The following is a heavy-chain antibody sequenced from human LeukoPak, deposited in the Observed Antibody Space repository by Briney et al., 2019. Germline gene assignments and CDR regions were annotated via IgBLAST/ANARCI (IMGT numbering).Heavy chain of an antibody. CDR3: ARGPGYSSSWYLVGFYYGMDV. D-gene: IGHD6-13*01. V-gene: IGHV3-30-3*01. J-gene: IGHJ6*02. Sequence: GRSLRLSCAASGFTFSSYAMHWVRQAPGKGLEWVAVIPYDGSNKYYADSVKGRFTISRDNSKNTLYLQMNSLRAEDTAVYYCARGPGYSSSWYLVGFYYGMDVWGQGTTVTVSS. CDR2: IPYDGSNK. CDR1: GFTFSSYA.